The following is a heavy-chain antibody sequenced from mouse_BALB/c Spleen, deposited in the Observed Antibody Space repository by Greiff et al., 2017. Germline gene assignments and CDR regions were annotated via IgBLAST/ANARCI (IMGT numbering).Heavy chain of an antibody. Sequence: EVHLVESGGDLVKPGGSLKLSCAASGFTFSSYGMSWVRQTPDKRLEWVATISSGGSYTYYPDSVKGRFTISRDNAKNTLYLQMSSLKSEDTAMYYCVRHHYDYGSFAYWGQGTLVTVSA. CDR3: VRHHYDYGSFAY. CDR2: ISSGGSYT. D-gene: IGHD2-4*01. CDR1: GFTFSSYG. J-gene: IGHJ3*01. V-gene: IGHV5-6*01.